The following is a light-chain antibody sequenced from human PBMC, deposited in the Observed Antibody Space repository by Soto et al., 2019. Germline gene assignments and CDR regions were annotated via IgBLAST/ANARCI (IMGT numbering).Light chain of an antibody. J-gene: IGKJ1*01. CDR2: DAS. CDR3: QQYDNLP. Sequence: DIQMTQSTSSLSASVGDRVTITCQASQDISNYLNWYQQKPGKAPKLLIYDASNLETGVPSRFSGSGSGTDFTFTISSLQPEDIATYDCQQYDNLPIGQGTKVEIK. V-gene: IGKV1-33*01. CDR1: QDISNY.